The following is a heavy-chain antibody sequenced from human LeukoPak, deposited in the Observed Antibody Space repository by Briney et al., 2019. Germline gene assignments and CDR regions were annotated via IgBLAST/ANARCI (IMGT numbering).Heavy chain of an antibody. Sequence: PGTSLRLSCAASGFTFRNYGMHWVRQAPGKGLEWVSAISGSGGGTYYADSVKGRFTISRDNSKNTLYLQVTSLRAEDTAVYYCAKDPVVVVPRRTYFDYWGQGTLVTVSS. J-gene: IGHJ4*02. CDR1: GFTFRNYG. CDR3: AKDPVVVVPRRTYFDY. CDR2: ISGSGGGT. D-gene: IGHD2-2*01. V-gene: IGHV3-23*01.